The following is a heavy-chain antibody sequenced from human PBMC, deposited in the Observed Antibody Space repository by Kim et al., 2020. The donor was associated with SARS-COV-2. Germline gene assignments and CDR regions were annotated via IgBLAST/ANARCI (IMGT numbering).Heavy chain of an antibody. CDR3: AREVLSGGAFDI. D-gene: IGHD5-12*01. J-gene: IGHJ3*02. Sequence: TNAQGFTGRFVFSLDTSVSTAYLQISSLKAEDTAFYYCAREVLSGGAFDIWGQGTMVTVSS. V-gene: IGHV7-4-1*02.